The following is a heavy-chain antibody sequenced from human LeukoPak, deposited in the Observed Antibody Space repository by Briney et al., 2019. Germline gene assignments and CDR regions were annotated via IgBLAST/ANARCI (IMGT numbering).Heavy chain of an antibody. CDR1: GGSISSSSYY. CDR2: IYYSGST. CDR3: ARNYDFWSGYSLSVADWFDP. D-gene: IGHD3-3*01. Sequence: SETLSLTCTVSGGSISSSSYYWGWIRQPPGKGLEWIGSIYYSGSTYYNPSLKSRVTISVDTSKNQFSLKLSSVTAADTAVYYCARNYDFWSGYSLSVADWFDPWGQGTLVTASS. J-gene: IGHJ5*02. V-gene: IGHV4-39*01.